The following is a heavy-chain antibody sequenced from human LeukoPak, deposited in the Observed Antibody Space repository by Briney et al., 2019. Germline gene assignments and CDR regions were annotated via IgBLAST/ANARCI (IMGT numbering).Heavy chain of an antibody. J-gene: IGHJ5*02. CDR1: GFTFSSYS. V-gene: IGHV3-21*04. Sequence: GGSLRLSCAASGFTFSSYSMNWVRQAPGKGLEWVSSISSSSSYIYYAYSVKGRFTISRDNAKNSLYLQMNSLTAEDTALYYCAIDRAGDLEHWGQGTLVTVSS. D-gene: IGHD7-27*01. CDR2: ISSSSSYI. CDR3: AIDRAGDLEH.